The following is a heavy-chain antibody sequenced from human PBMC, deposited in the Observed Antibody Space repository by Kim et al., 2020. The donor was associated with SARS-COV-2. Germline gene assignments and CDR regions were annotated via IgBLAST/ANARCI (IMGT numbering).Heavy chain of an antibody. V-gene: IGHV2-5*02. CDR3: AQRKRDYDFWTGYSSPFDF. D-gene: IGHD3-3*01. Sequence: SGPTLVNPTQTLTLTCTFSGFSLSTIGVGVGWIRQPPGKALEWLALIYWDNDKRYSPSLNSRLSISKDASKNHVVLILTNVDPADTATYYCAQRKRDYDFWTGYSSPFDFWGHGILVTVSS. CDR2: IYWDNDK. J-gene: IGHJ4*01. CDR1: GFSLSTIGVG.